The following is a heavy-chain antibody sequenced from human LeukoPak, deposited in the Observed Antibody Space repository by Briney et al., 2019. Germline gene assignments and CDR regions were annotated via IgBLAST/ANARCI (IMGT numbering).Heavy chain of an antibody. J-gene: IGHJ5*02. D-gene: IGHD2-2*01. CDR3: ARGGAGRYCSSTSCYLDWFDP. CDR1: GGTFSSYA. V-gene: IGHV1-69*05. Sequence: GASLKLSCTASGGTFSSYAISWVRQAPGQGLEWMGGIIPILGTANYAHKFQGRVTITTDESTSTAYMELSSLRSEDTAVYYCARGGAGRYCSSTSCYLDWFDPWGQGTLVTVSS. CDR2: IIPILGTA.